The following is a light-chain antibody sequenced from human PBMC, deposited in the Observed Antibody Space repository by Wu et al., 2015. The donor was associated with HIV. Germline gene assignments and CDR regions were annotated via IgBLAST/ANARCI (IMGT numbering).Light chain of an antibody. CDR3: QQRSAFPLT. Sequence: EIVLTQSPGTLSLSPGERATLSCRASQSVSRNLAWYQQKPGQAPRLLIYDASSRATGIPARFSGSGSGTDFTLTISSLEPEDFAVYYCQQRSAFPLTFGGGTKVEIK. J-gene: IGKJ4*01. CDR2: DAS. V-gene: IGKV3-11*01. CDR1: QSVSRN.